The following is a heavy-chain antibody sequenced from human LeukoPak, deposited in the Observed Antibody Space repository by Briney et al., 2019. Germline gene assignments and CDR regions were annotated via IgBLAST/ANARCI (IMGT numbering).Heavy chain of an antibody. J-gene: IGHJ4*02. D-gene: IGHD6-19*01. Sequence: RSLRLSCAASGFTFSSYAMSWVRQAPGKGLEWVSVISGSAASTYYADSVKGRFIISRDNSKNTLYLQMNSLRAEDTAVYYCAKDARRYSGWYFFDHWGQGTLVTVSS. V-gene: IGHV3-23*01. CDR2: ISGSAAST. CDR3: AKDARRYSGWYFFDH. CDR1: GFTFSSYA.